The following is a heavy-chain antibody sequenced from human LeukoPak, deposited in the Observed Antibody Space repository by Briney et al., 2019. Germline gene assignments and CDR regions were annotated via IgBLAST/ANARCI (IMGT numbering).Heavy chain of an antibody. CDR1: GFTFNIYS. J-gene: IGHJ6*02. D-gene: IGHD5-18*01. CDR2: ITSDTRTI. Sequence: PGGSLRLSCAASGFTFNIYSMNWVRQAPGKGLEWVSYITSDTRTIHHADSVKGRFTIFRDNSKSSVYLQMNSLRVEDTAVYYCARNGGYDQDVWGQGTTVTVSS. V-gene: IGHV3-48*04. CDR3: ARNGGYDQDV.